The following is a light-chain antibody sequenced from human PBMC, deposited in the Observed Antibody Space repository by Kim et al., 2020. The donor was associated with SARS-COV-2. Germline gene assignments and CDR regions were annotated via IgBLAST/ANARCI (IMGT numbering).Light chain of an antibody. CDR2: GAS. V-gene: IGKV3-20*01. J-gene: IGKJ1*01. Sequence: EIVLTQSPVTLSLSPGERATLSCRASKSVSSSYLAWYQQKPGQAPRLLIYGASSRATGIPDRFSGSGSGTDFTLTISRLEPEDFAVYYCQQYGSSPRTFGQGTKVEIK. CDR3: QQYGSSPRT. CDR1: KSVSSSY.